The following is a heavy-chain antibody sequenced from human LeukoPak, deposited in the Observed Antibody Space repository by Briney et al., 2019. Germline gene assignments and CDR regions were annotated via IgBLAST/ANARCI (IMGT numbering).Heavy chain of an antibody. Sequence: SVKVSCKASGGTFSSYAISWVRQAPGQGLEWMGGIIPIFGTANYAQKFQGRVTITADESTCTAYMELSSLRSEDTAVYYCARDRCSSTSCYPPDASDIWGQGTMATVSS. CDR2: IIPIFGTA. D-gene: IGHD2-2*01. J-gene: IGHJ3*02. V-gene: IGHV1-69*13. CDR3: ARDRCSSTSCYPPDASDI. CDR1: GGTFSSYA.